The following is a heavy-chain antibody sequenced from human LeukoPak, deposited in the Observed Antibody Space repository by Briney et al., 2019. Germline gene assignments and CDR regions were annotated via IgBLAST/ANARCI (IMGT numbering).Heavy chain of an antibody. CDR2: IYHSGST. Sequence: SETLSLTCTVSGYSISSGYYWGWIRQPPGKGLEWIGSIYHSGSTYYNPSLKSRVTISVDTSKNQFSLKLSSVTAADTAVYYCARDIVVVVAAKIFDVWGKGTTVTVSS. CDR1: GYSISSGYY. CDR3: ARDIVVVVAAKIFDV. D-gene: IGHD2-15*01. V-gene: IGHV4-38-2*02. J-gene: IGHJ6*04.